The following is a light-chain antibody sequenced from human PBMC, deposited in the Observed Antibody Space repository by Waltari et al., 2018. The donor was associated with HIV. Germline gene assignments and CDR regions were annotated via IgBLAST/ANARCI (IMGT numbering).Light chain of an antibody. CDR2: DVS. V-gene: IGLV2-11*01. CDR3: CSYAGNYTFV. CDR1: SSDVGGYNL. Sequence: QSALTQPGSVSGPPGQSVTISCTGTSSDVGGYNLVSWYQQHPGKAPKLRIYDVSERPSGVPDRFSGSKSGNTASMTISGLQAEDEADYYCCSYAGNYTFVFGTETKVTVL. J-gene: IGLJ1*01.